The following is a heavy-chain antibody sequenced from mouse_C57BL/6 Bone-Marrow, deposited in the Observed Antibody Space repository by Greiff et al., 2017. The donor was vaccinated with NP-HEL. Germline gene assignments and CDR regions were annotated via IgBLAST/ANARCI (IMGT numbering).Heavy chain of an antibody. J-gene: IGHJ2*01. CDR1: GFTFSSYA. Sequence: DVKLVESGGGLVKPGGSLKLSCAASGFTFSSYALSWVRQTPDKRLAWVATISDGGSYTYSPDTVKGRFTISRDNAKNHLYLQMSHLKSEDTAMYYCARFLYGNFPDYWGQGTTLTVSS. CDR3: ARFLYGNFPDY. V-gene: IGHV5-4*03. D-gene: IGHD2-1*01. CDR2: ISDGGSYT.